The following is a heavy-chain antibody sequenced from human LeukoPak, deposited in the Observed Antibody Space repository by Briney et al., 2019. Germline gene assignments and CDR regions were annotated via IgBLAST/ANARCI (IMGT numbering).Heavy chain of an antibody. Sequence: PSETLSLTCTVSGGSISSGDYYWSWIRQPPGKGLEWIGYIYYSGSTYYNPSLKSRVTISVDTSKNQFSLKLSSVTAADTAVYYCARDRSGYSYGYYYYGMDVWGQGTTVTVSS. CDR2: IYYSGST. D-gene: IGHD5-18*01. CDR1: GGSISSGDYY. CDR3: ARDRSGYSYGYYYYGMDV. J-gene: IGHJ6*02. V-gene: IGHV4-30-4*01.